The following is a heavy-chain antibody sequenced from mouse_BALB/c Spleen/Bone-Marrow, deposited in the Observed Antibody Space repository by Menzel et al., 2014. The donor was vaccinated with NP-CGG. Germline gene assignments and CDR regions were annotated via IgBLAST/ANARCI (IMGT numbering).Heavy chain of an antibody. V-gene: IGHV5-6*03. Sequence: EVKLQESGGGLVKPGGSLKLSCAASGFTFSSYGMSWVRQTPDKRLEWVATISSGGSSTYYPASVKGRFTISRDNAKSTLYLQMSSLNSEDTAMYYCTRRPLQANSYFDCWGQGTTLTVSS. CDR2: ISSGGSST. J-gene: IGHJ2*01. D-gene: IGHD3-2*02. CDR3: TRRPLQANSYFDC. CDR1: GFTFSSYG.